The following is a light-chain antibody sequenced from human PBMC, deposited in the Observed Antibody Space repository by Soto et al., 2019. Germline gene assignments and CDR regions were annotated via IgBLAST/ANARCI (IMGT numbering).Light chain of an antibody. CDR3: QQRSSWPLT. CDR1: QSVDSY. J-gene: IGKJ4*01. V-gene: IGKV3-11*01. CDR2: DAS. Sequence: EIVLTQSPATLSLSPGERATLSCRASQSVDSYVAWYQQNPGQAPRLLMYDASNRVIGIPARFSGSGSGTEFTLTISSLEPEDFAVYYCQQRSSWPLTFGGGTKVEI.